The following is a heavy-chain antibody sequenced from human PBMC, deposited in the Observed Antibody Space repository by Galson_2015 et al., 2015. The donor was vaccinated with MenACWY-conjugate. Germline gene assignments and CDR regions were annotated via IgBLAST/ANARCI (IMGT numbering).Heavy chain of an antibody. V-gene: IGHV3-21*01. Sequence: SLRLSCAASGFTFSSYSMNWVRQAPGKGLEWVSSISSSSSYIYYADSVKGRFTISRDNAKNSLYLQMNSLRAEDTAVYYCARDPSSPPYYYYGMDVWGQGTTVTVSS. CDR1: GFTFSSYS. CDR2: ISSSSSYI. J-gene: IGHJ6*02. D-gene: IGHD6-13*01. CDR3: ARDPSSPPYYYYGMDV.